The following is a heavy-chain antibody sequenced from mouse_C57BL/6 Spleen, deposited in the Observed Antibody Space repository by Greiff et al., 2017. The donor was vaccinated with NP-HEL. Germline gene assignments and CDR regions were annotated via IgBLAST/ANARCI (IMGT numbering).Heavy chain of an antibody. Sequence: QVQLQQSGPELVKPGASVKISCKASGYAFSSSWMNWVKQRPGKGLEWIGRIYPGDGDTNYNGKFKGKATLTADKSSSTAYMQLSSLTSEDSAVYFCARTLITTVVHYYAMDYWGQGTSVTVSS. V-gene: IGHV1-82*01. CDR3: ARTLITTVVHYYAMDY. D-gene: IGHD1-1*01. CDR1: GYAFSSSW. J-gene: IGHJ4*01. CDR2: IYPGDGDT.